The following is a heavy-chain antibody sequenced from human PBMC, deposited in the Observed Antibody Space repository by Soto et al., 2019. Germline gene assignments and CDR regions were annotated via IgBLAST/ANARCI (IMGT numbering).Heavy chain of an antibody. J-gene: IGHJ4*02. CDR2: INPSGGST. CDR1: GYTFTSYY. CDR3: ARDRRGTESSGWSGLVY. D-gene: IGHD6-19*01. V-gene: IGHV1-46*01. Sequence: ASVKVSCKASGYTFTSYYMHWVRQAPGQGLEWMGIINPSGGSTSYAQKFQGRVTMTRDTSTSTVYMELSSLRSEDTAVYYCARDRRGTESSGWSGLVYWGQRTLFTVSS.